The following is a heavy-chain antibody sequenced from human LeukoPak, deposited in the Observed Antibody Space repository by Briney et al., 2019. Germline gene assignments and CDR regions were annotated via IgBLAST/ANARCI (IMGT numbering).Heavy chain of an antibody. J-gene: IGHJ4*02. CDR3: ARDRGGYSGYDYYFDY. V-gene: IGHV4-61*01. D-gene: IGHD5-12*01. Sequence: SETLSLTCTVSGDSVSSGSYYWSWIRQPPGKGLEWIGYTYYSGSTNYNPSLKSRVTISVDTSKNQFSLKLSSVTAADTAVYYCARDRGGYSGYDYYFDYWGQGSLVTVSS. CDR1: GDSVSSGSYY. CDR2: TYYSGST.